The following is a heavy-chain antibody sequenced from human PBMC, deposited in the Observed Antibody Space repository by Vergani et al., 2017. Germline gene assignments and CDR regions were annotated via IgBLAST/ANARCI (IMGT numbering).Heavy chain of an antibody. D-gene: IGHD1-7*01. CDR1: GFTFSDYY. CDR2: ISGSGHTK. V-gene: IGHV3-11*04. Sequence: QVHLVESGGGVVQPGRSLRLSCAASGFTFSDYYMTWIRQAPGKGLEWISYISGSGHTKYYADSVKGRFAISRDNAKNSLYLQMNNLRVEDTAVYYCARDLLPGTLLLLAYWGQGTLISVSS. J-gene: IGHJ4*02. CDR3: ARDLLPGTLLLLAY.